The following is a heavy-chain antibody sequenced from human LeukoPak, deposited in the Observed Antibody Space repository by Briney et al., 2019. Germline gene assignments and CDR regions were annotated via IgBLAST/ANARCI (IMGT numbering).Heavy chain of an antibody. CDR3: AREITIFGVVIQRYDAFDI. Sequence: GGSLRLSCAASGFTFSSYAMSWVRQAPGKGLEWVSAISGSGGSTYYADSVKGRFTISRDNSKNTLFLQMNSLRPEDTALYYCAREITIFGVVIQRYDAFDIWGQGTMVTVSS. D-gene: IGHD3-3*01. CDR2: ISGSGGST. V-gene: IGHV3-23*01. CDR1: GFTFSSYA. J-gene: IGHJ3*02.